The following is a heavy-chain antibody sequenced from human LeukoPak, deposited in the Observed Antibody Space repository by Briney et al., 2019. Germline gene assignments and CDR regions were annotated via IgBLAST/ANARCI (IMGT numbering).Heavy chain of an antibody. V-gene: IGHV4-34*01. J-gene: IGHJ4*02. CDR3: ARGGVGIAARRFDY. Sequence: SETLSLTCAVYGGSFSGYYWSWIRQPPGKGLEWIGEINHSGSTNYNPSLKSRVTISVDTSKNRFSLKLSSVTAADTAVYYCARGGVGIAARRFDYWGQGTLVTVSS. CDR1: GGSFSGYY. CDR2: INHSGST. D-gene: IGHD6-6*01.